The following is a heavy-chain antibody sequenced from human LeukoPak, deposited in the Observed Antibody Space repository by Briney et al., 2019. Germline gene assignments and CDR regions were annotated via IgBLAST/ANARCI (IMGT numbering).Heavy chain of an antibody. CDR2: IYHSGST. Sequence: SETLSLTCTVSGYSISSGYYWGWIRQPPGKGLEWIGSIYHSGSTYYNPSLKSRVTISVDTSKNQFSLKLSSVTAADTAVYYCARVPHIYGDYRVANAFDIWGQGTMVTVSS. CDR3: ARVPHIYGDYRVANAFDI. CDR1: GYSISSGYY. V-gene: IGHV4-38-2*02. J-gene: IGHJ3*02. D-gene: IGHD4-17*01.